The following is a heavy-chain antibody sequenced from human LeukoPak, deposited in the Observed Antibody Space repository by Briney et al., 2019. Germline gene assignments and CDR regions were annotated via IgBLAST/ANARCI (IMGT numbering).Heavy chain of an antibody. Sequence: RASETLSLTCTVSGGSISSSSYYWGWIRQPPGKGLEWIGSIHYSGSTNYNPSLKSRVTISVDTSKNQFSLKLSSVTAADTAVYYCARDGYSGSDALWGQGTLVTVSS. D-gene: IGHD5-12*01. CDR2: IHYSGST. CDR3: ARDGYSGSDAL. J-gene: IGHJ4*02. V-gene: IGHV4-39*07. CDR1: GGSISSSSYY.